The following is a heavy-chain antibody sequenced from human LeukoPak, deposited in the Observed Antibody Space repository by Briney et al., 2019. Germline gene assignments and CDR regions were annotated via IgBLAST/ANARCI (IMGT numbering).Heavy chain of an antibody. D-gene: IGHD4-17*01. CDR3: ARKYGYFDY. CDR1: GYSFTTYW. J-gene: IGHJ4*02. V-gene: IGHV5-51*01. Sequence: GESLKISCKGSGYSFTTYWIGGVRQMPGKGLEWMGIIYPGDSDTRYSPSFEGQVTISVDRPISTAYLQWSSLKASDTAMYYCARKYGYFDYWGQGTLVTVSS. CDR2: IYPGDSDT.